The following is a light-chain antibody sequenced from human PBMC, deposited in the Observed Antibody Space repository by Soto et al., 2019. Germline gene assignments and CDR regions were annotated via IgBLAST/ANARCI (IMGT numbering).Light chain of an antibody. Sequence: EIVLTQSPGTLSLSPGERATLSCRANQSVSSSYLAWYQQKPGQAPRLLIYGASSRATGIPDRFSGSGSGTDFTLTISRLEPEDFAVYYCQQYGSSVTFVQGTRLEIK. V-gene: IGKV3-20*01. CDR1: QSVSSSY. CDR2: GAS. J-gene: IGKJ5*01. CDR3: QQYGSSVT.